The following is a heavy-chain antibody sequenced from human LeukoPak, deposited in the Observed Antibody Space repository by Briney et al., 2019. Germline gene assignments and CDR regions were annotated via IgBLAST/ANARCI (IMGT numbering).Heavy chain of an antibody. Sequence: PSETLSLTCAVSDGSISSSSHYWGWIRQPPGKGLEWIGTIYYSGSTFYNPSLKSRVTISIDTSKNQFSLRLSSVTAADTAVYYCITIFGVVDYWGQGTLVTVSS. J-gene: IGHJ4*02. CDR3: ITIFGVVDY. V-gene: IGHV4-39*01. CDR2: IYYSGST. D-gene: IGHD3-3*01. CDR1: DGSISSSSHY.